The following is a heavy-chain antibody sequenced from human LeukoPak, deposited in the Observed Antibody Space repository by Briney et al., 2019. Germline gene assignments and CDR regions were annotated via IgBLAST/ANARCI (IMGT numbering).Heavy chain of an antibody. J-gene: IGHJ5*02. Sequence: GGSLRLSCAASGFTFSNYAMSWVRQAPGKGLVWVSRIYVDGRTTNYADSVKGRFTISRDNAKNTVYLEMNSLSVEDTATYYCIRDFRSADLWGQGTLVTVTS. CDR3: IRDFRSADL. V-gene: IGHV3-74*01. CDR1: GFTFSNYA. CDR2: IYVDGRTT.